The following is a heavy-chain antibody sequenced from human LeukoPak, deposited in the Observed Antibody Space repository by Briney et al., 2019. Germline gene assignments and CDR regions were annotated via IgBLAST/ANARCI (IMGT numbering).Heavy chain of an antibody. V-gene: IGHV1-18*01. CDR1: GYTFTSYA. CDR3: ARGYTATGNWYFDL. J-gene: IGHJ2*01. D-gene: IGHD4-17*01. CDR2: ISAHNGNT. Sequence: ASVKVSCKASGYTFTSYAISWVRQAPGQGLEWMGWISAHNGNTNYAQNLQGRVTMTTDTSTRTAYMELRSLRSDDTALYYCARGYTATGNWYFDLWGRGTLVSVSS.